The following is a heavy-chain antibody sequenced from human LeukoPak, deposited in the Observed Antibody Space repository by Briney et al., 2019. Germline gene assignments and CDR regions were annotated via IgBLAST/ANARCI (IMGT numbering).Heavy chain of an antibody. CDR3: AAAGRGSLDY. CDR1: GFTLSSFW. V-gene: IGHV3-74*01. D-gene: IGHD3-16*01. CDR2: ISSDGSST. Sequence: GGSLRVSCAASGFTLSSFWMHWVRQALGKGLEWVSRISSDGSSTNYADSVKGRFAISRDAAKNTLFLQINSLRAEDTAVYFCAAAGRGSLDYWGQGTLVTVSS. J-gene: IGHJ4*02.